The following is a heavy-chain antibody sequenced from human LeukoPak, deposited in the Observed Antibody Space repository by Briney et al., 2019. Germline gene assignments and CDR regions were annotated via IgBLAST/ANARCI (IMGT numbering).Heavy chain of an antibody. J-gene: IGHJ4*02. CDR3: ARDLGYDSSGYYPFDY. V-gene: IGHV1-69*04. Sequence: SVTVSYTASGGTFINYAISWVRQAPGQGGEWMGRIILMLGIANYTQRFQGRVTITADKSTSTAYMELSSLRSEDTAVYYCARDLGYDSSGYYPFDYWGQGTLVTVSS. CDR1: GGTFINYA. D-gene: IGHD3-22*01. CDR2: IILMLGIA.